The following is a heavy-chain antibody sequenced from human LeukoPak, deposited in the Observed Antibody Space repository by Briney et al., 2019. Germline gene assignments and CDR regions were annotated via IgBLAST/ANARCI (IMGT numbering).Heavy chain of an antibody. CDR3: ARDYNWNSNWFDP. D-gene: IGHD1-7*01. J-gene: IGHJ5*02. V-gene: IGHV4-59*01. Sequence: SETLSLTCTVSGGSISSYYWSWIRQPPGKGLEWIGYIYYSGSTNYNPSLKSRVTISVDTSKNQFSLKLSSVTAADTAVYYCARDYNWNSNWFDPWGQGTLVTVSS. CDR1: GGSISSYY. CDR2: IYYSGST.